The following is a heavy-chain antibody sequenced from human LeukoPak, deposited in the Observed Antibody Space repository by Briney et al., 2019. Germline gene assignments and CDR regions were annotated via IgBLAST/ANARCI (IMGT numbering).Heavy chain of an antibody. CDR3: ARGPKYYDILTGYAYNWFDP. V-gene: IGHV4-34*01. J-gene: IGHJ5*02. Sequence: SETLSLTCAVYGGPFSGYYWRWIRQPPGKGLEWIGEINHSGSTNYNPSLKSRVTISVDTSKNQFSLKLSSVTAADTAVYYCARGPKYYDILTGYAYNWFDPWGQGTLVTVSS. CDR2: INHSGST. CDR1: GGPFSGYY. D-gene: IGHD3-9*01.